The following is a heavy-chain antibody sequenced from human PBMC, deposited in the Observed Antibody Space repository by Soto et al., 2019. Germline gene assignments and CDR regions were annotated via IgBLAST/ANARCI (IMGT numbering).Heavy chain of an antibody. J-gene: IGHJ4*02. CDR2: MSYSGST. Sequence: PSETLSLTCTVSDGSISSDDYYWSWIRQPPGKGLEWIGFMSYSGSTSYNASLKSRVTISVDTSKNQFSLNLNFVTAADTAVYYCATMGTPATRLHYFDNWGQGTLVTVSS. D-gene: IGHD1-7*01. CDR1: DGSISSDDYY. V-gene: IGHV4-30-4*01. CDR3: ATMGTPATRLHYFDN.